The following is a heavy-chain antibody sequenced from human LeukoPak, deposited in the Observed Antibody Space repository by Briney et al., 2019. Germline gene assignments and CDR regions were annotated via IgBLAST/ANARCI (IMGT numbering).Heavy chain of an antibody. CDR2: IDNSGST. Sequence: SEALSLTCTVSGGSISSYYWSWIRQPPGKDLEWIAYIDNSGSTNYNPSLKTRATISLDTSKSQFSLKLTSVTAADTAVYYCARMVGRYFDYWGQGTLVTVSS. V-gene: IGHV4-59*01. J-gene: IGHJ4*02. D-gene: IGHD3-10*02. CDR3: ARMVGRYFDY. CDR1: GGSISSYY.